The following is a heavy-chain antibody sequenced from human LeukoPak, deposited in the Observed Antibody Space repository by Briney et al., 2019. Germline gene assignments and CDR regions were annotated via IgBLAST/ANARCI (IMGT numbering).Heavy chain of an antibody. J-gene: IGHJ5*02. D-gene: IGHD2-15*01. CDR2: ISAYNGNT. CDR3: ARDTYCSGGSCYPHNWFDP. V-gene: IGHV1-18*01. CDR1: GYTFTSYG. Sequence: ASVKVSCKASGYTFTSYGISWVRQAPGQGLEWMGWISAYNGNTNYAQKLQGRVTMTTDTSTSTAYMELRSLRSDDTAVYYCARDTYCSGGSCYPHNWFDPWGQGTLVTVSS.